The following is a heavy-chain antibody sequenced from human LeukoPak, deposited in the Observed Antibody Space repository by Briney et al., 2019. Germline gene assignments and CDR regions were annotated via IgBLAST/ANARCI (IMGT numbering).Heavy chain of an antibody. D-gene: IGHD6-19*01. J-gene: IGHJ4*02. CDR3: AKEEVSGWSEADY. V-gene: IGHV3-43*01. CDR2: ISGNGGGT. CDR1: GFTLRDHT. Sequence: PRRPLRLSSAPSGFTLRDHTLPWVRNNPGPSVRRLSVISGNGGGTSYADSVTGRLTISRDNSKTSLYLQMNSLRTDDTALYYCAKEEVSGWSEADYWGQGTRVTVSS.